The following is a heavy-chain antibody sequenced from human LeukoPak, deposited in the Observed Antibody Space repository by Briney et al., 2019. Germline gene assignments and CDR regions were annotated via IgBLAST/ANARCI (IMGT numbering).Heavy chain of an antibody. J-gene: IGHJ4*02. CDR3: ARVLRNYYDSSGYYQRTSLFDY. V-gene: IGHV4-61*01. CDR2: IYYSGGT. D-gene: IGHD3-22*01. CDR1: GGSVSSGSYY. Sequence: SETLSLTCTVSGGSVSSGSYYWSWIRQPPGKGLEWIGYIYYSGGTNYNPSLRSRVTISVDTSKNQFSLKLSSVTAADTAVYYCARVLRNYYDSSGYYQRTSLFDYWGQGTLVTVSS.